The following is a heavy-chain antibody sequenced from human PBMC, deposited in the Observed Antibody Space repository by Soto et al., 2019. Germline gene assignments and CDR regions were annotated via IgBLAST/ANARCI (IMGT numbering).Heavy chain of an antibody. D-gene: IGHD2-21*02. J-gene: IGHJ6*02. Sequence: QLQLVESGGGVVQSGRSLRLSCEASGFTFSDYGMHWVRQAPGQGLEWVAATSHDGTNQFYVDSVKGRFTISRDNSKNTLYLQMNSLRGEGTAVYYCARETRSRVVTATSVSGVDVLGEGTT. CDR3: ARETRSRVVTATSVSGVDV. CDR1: GFTFSDYG. V-gene: IGHV3-30*03. CDR2: TSHDGTNQ.